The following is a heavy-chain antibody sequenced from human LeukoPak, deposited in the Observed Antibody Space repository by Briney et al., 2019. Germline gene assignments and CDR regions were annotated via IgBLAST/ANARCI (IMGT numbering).Heavy chain of an antibody. CDR3: ATRNFGDYGAFDI. D-gene: IGHD4-17*01. CDR2: LDPEDGEA. Sequence: GASVKVSCKASGYTLSDLAIHWVRQAPGKGLEWMGGLDPEDGEAIYAQPLQGRVTMTEDTSSDTAYMVLSSLRSEDTAVYYCATRNFGDYGAFDIWGQGTMVTVSS. J-gene: IGHJ3*02. V-gene: IGHV1-24*01. CDR1: GYTLSDLA.